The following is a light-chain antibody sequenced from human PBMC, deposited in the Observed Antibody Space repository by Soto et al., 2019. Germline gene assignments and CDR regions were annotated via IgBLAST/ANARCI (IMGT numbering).Light chain of an antibody. CDR1: NIGGKS. V-gene: IGLV3-21*02. Sequence: SYELTQPPSVSVAPGQTARITCGGNNIGGKSVHWYQQKPGQAPVLVVYDDSDRPSVIPDRFSGSNSGDTATLTIRRVEAGDEADYYCHVWDSSSDHYVFGTGTKLTVL. J-gene: IGLJ1*01. CDR3: HVWDSSSDHYV. CDR2: DDS.